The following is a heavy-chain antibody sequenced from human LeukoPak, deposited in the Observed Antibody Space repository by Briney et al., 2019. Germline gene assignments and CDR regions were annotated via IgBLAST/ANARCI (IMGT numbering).Heavy chain of an antibody. CDR1: GYSISSRIYY. J-gene: IGHJ5*02. CDR2: IYYTGGT. V-gene: IGHV4-39*07. CDR3: GRVGHNSGWGSNWFDP. Sequence: SETLSLTCTVSGYSISSRIYYWGWIRQPPGKALEWIGSIYYTGGTYYSPSLKSRVTLSVDTSNNQFSLKLNSVTAADTAVYYCGRVGHNSGWGSNWFDPWGQGTLVTVSS. D-gene: IGHD6-25*01.